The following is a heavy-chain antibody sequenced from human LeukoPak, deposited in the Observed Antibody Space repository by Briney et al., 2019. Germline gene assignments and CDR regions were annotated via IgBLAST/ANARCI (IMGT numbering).Heavy chain of an antibody. CDR1: GFSVTTDSYC. V-gene: IGHV4-61*01. D-gene: IGHD3-10*01. Sequence: KPSETLSLTCTVSGFSVTTDSYCWGWIRQPPGKGLEWIGYDYCGGNTNYDPSLKRRVTISVDTSKNQFSLTLTSVTAADTAVYFCARDHFGSLDSWGQEILVTVSS. CDR2: DYCGGNT. J-gene: IGHJ4*02. CDR3: ARDHFGSLDS.